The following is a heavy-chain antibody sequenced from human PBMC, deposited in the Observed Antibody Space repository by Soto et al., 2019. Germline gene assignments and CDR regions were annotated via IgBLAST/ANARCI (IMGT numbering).Heavy chain of an antibody. CDR2: INHSGST. D-gene: IGHD2-21*02. V-gene: IGHV4-34*01. J-gene: IGHJ5*02. CDR1: GGSFSGYY. CDR3: ARGTPCGGDCYRWFDP. Sequence: TLSLTCAVYGGSFSGYYWSWIRQPPGKGLEWIGEINHSGSTNYNPSLKSRVTISVDTSKNQFSLKLSSVTAADTAVYYCARGTPCGGDCYRWFDPWGQGTLVTVSS.